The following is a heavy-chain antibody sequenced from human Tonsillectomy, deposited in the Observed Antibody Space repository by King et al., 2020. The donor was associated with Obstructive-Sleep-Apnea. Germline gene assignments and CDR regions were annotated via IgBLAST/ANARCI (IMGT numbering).Heavy chain of an antibody. V-gene: IGHV3-7*03. J-gene: IGHJ3*02. Sequence: VQLVESGGGLVQPGGSLRLSCAASGFTFSSYWMSWVRQAPGKGLEWVANIKQDGSEKYYVDSVKGRFTISRDNAKNSLYLQMNSLRAEDTAVYYCARGRRFGVSGYDAFDIWGQGTMVTVSS. CDR3: ARGRRFGVSGYDAFDI. D-gene: IGHD3-10*01. CDR1: GFTFSSYW. CDR2: IKQDGSEK.